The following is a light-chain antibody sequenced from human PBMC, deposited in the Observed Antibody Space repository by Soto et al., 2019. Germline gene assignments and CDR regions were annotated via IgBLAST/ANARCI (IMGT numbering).Light chain of an antibody. V-gene: IGKV3-20*01. CDR1: QSISSIY. CDR2: ATS. Sequence: EVVLTQSPGTLSLSPGERVTLSCRASQSISSIYLAWCQQKPGQAPRLVIYATSSRATGIPDRFSGSGSGTDFTLTISRLEPEDFAVYYCQQYGDGNSPRYSFGQGTRLDIK. CDR3: QQYGDGNSPRYS. J-gene: IGKJ2*03.